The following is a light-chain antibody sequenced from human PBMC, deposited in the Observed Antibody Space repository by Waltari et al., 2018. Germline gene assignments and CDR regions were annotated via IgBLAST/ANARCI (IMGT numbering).Light chain of an antibody. J-gene: IGKJ1*01. CDR3: QHYDNYWT. CDR2: KSS. Sequence: DIQMTQSHSTLSASVRDRVTITCRASQSITNWLAWYQQKPGKAPKLLIYKSSNLESGVPSRFSGSVSGTEFTLTISSLQHDDFATYYCQHYDNYWTFGQGTKVEIK. CDR1: QSITNW. V-gene: IGKV1-5*03.